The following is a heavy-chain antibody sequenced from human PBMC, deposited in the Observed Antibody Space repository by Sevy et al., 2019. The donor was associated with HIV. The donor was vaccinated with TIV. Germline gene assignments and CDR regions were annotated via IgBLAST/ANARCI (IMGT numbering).Heavy chain of an antibody. CDR1: GFTFNTHA. CDR2: ISYDGIIK. Sequence: GGSLRLSCAASGFTFNTHAMHWVRQAPGKGLEWVALISYDGIIKYYADSVKGRLTISRDNSKNTLSLQMNSLSVEDXXXXXXXXXXXXXXXXSPGNHWGQGTLVTVSS. CDR3: XXXXXXXXXXSPGNH. D-gene: IGHD1-1*01. V-gene: IGHV3-30*04. J-gene: IGHJ4*02.